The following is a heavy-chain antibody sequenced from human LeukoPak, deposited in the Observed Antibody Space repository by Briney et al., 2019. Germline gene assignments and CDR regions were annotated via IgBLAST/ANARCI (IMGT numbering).Heavy chain of an antibody. CDR1: GLTVSSNY. V-gene: IGHV3-30*03. Sequence: PGGSLRLSCAASGLTVSSNYMSWVRQAPGKGLEWVSIISSDGSNKYYADSVKGRFTISRDNSKNTLYLQMNSLRAEDTAVYYCARTYYYYYYMDVWGKGTTVTVSS. J-gene: IGHJ6*03. CDR3: ARTYYYYYYMDV. CDR2: ISSDGSNK.